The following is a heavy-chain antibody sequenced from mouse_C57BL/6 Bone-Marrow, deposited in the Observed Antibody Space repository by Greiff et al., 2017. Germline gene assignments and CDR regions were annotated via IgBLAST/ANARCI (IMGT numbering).Heavy chain of an antibody. CDR1: GYSITSDY. V-gene: IGHV3-8*01. CDR3: ARSLFTTVAHWYFDV. D-gene: IGHD1-1*01. CDR2: ISYSGST. Sequence: EVQLQQSGPGLAKPSQTLSLTCSVTGYSITSDYWNWIRKFPGNKLEYMGYISYSGSTYYNPSLKSRISITRDTSKNQYYLQLNSVTTEDTATYYCARSLFTTVAHWYFDVWGTGTTVTVSS. J-gene: IGHJ1*03.